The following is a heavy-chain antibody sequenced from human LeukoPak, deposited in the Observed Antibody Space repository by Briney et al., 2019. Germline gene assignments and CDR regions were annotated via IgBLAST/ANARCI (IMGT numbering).Heavy chain of an antibody. D-gene: IGHD5-18*01. CDR1: GYSFTSYW. V-gene: IGHV5-51*01. CDR2: IYPGDSDT. Sequence: KPGESLKISCKGSGYSFTSYWIGWVRQMPGKGLEWMGIIYPGDSDTRYSPSFQGRVTISADKSISTAYLQWSSLKASDTAMYYCASYPSMDTVMAVPFDYWGQGTLVTVSS. CDR3: ASYPSMDTVMAVPFDY. J-gene: IGHJ4*02.